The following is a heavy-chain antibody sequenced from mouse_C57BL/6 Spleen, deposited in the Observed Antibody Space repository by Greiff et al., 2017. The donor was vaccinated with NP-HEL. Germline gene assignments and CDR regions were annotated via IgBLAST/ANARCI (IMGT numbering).Heavy chain of an antibody. CDR2: IHPNSGST. CDR1: GYTFTSYW. V-gene: IGHV1-64*01. D-gene: IGHD2-4*01. CDR3: ARKGDYDYAMDY. J-gene: IGHJ4*01. Sequence: VQLQQPGAELVKPGASVKLSCKASGYTFTSYWMHWVKQRPGQGLEWIGMIHPNSGSTNYNEKFKSKATLTVDKSSSTAYMQLSSLTSEDSAVCYCARKGDYDYAMDYWGQGTSVTVSS.